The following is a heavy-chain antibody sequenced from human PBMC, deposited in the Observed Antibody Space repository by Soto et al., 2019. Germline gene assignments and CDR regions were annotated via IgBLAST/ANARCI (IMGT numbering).Heavy chain of an antibody. Sequence: SETLSLTCAVYGGSFSGYYWSWIRQPPGKGLEWIGEINHSGSTNYNPSLKSRVTISVDTSKNQFSLKLTSVTAADTAVYYCARGLGGSADPERVVTAIPETYFDYWGQGTLVTVSS. CDR1: GGSFSGYY. CDR3: ARGLGGSADPERVVTAIPETYFDY. V-gene: IGHV4-34*01. D-gene: IGHD2-21*02. J-gene: IGHJ4*02. CDR2: INHSGST.